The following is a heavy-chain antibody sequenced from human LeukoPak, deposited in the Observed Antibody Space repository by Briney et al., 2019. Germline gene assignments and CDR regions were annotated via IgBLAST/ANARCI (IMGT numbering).Heavy chain of an antibody. V-gene: IGHV3-15*01. CDR3: TTEDYDYVWGSYRHDY. CDR2: IRSKTDGGTT. Sequence: GGSLRLSCAASGFTFTNAWMSWVRQAPGKGLEWVGRIRSKTDGGTTDYAAPVKGRFTISRDDLKNTLYLQMNSLKTEDTAVYYCTTEDYDYVWGSYRHDYWGQGTLVTVSS. J-gene: IGHJ4*02. D-gene: IGHD3-16*02. CDR1: GFTFTNAW.